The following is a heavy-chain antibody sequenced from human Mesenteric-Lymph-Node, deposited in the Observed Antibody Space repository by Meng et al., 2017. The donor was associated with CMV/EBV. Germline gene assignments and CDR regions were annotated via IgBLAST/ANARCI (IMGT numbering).Heavy chain of an antibody. CDR2: IYYSGST. Sequence: SETLSLTCTVSGDSISSYYWSWIRQPPGKGLEWIGYIYYSGSTNYNPSLKSRVTISVDTSKNQFSLKLSSVTAADTAVYYCARDRGTGEIDYWGQGTLVTVSS. CDR3: ARDRGTGEIDY. D-gene: IGHD7-27*01. V-gene: IGHV4-59*01. J-gene: IGHJ4*02. CDR1: GDSISSYY.